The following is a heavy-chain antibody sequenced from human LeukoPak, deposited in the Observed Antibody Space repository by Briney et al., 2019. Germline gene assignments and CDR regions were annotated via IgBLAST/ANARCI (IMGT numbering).Heavy chain of an antibody. Sequence: SETLSLTCTVSGGSISSYYWSWIRQPPGKGLEWIGYIYYSGSTNYNPSLKSRVTISVDTSKNQFSLKLSSVTAADTAVYYCARAMITFGDYYFDYWGQGTLVTVSS. D-gene: IGHD3-16*01. CDR2: IYYSGST. J-gene: IGHJ4*02. V-gene: IGHV4-59*01. CDR1: GGSISSYY. CDR3: ARAMITFGDYYFDY.